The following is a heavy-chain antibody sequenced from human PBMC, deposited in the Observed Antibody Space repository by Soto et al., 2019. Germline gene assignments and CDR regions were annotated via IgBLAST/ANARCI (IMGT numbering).Heavy chain of an antibody. Sequence: QLQLVESGGGVVQPGRSLRLSCAASGFTFSSYAMHWVRQAPGKGLEWVAVISYDGSNKYYADSVKGRFTISSDNSKNTLYLQMNSLRAEDTAVYYCARGGVYRTYYFVYWGQGTLVTVSS. D-gene: IGHD3-10*01. CDR2: ISYDGSNK. V-gene: IGHV3-30-3*01. CDR1: GFTFSSYA. CDR3: ARGGVYRTYYFVY. J-gene: IGHJ4*02.